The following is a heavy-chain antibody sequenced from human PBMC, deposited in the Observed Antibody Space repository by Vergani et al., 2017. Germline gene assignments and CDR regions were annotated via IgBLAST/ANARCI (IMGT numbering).Heavy chain of an antibody. J-gene: IGHJ3*02. V-gene: IGHV3-23*01. CDR1: GFTFSSYA. CDR2: ISGSGGST. Sequence: EVQLLEYGGGLVQPGGSLRLSCAASGFTFSSYAMSWVRQAPGKGLEWVSAISGSGGSTYYADSVKGRFTISRDNSKNTLYLQMNSLRAEDTAVYYCAKADGSEEKRGIAVAENDAFDIWGQGTMVTVSS. D-gene: IGHD6-19*01. CDR3: AKADGSEEKRGIAVAENDAFDI.